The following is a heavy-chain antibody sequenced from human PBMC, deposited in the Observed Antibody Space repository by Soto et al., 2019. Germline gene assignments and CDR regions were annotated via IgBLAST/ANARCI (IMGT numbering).Heavy chain of an antibody. D-gene: IGHD6-13*01. CDR1: GFTFSDYY. J-gene: IGHJ4*02. Sequence: QVQLVESGGGLVKPGGSLRLSCAASGFTFSDYYMSWIRQAPGKGLEWVSYISSSGSTIDYADSVKGRFTISRDNANNSLYLQMNRLRAEDTAVYYCGRRPYRSSWSAYWGAGTLVTVSA. V-gene: IGHV3-11*01. CDR3: GRRPYRSSWSAY. CDR2: ISSSGSTI.